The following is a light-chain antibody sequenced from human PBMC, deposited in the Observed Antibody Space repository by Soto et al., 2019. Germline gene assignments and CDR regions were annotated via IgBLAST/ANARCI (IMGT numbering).Light chain of an antibody. CDR3: HQYGRSPRN. Sequence: IVMTHSPATLSVSPWEGATLSSRASQSVSSKLAWYQQKPGQAPRLLIYGASNRATGIPARFSGSGSGTDFTLTISSLEPEDFAVYSCHQYGRSPRNFGQGTRLEIK. V-gene: IGKV3D-15*01. J-gene: IGKJ5*01. CDR2: GAS. CDR1: QSVSSK.